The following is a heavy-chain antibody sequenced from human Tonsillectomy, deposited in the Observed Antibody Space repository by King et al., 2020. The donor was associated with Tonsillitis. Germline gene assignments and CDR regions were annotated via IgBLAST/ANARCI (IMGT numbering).Heavy chain of an antibody. D-gene: IGHD1-1*01. V-gene: IGHV3-21*01. CDR1: GFTFSSYG. CDR3: ARDHMEEDAFDI. CDR2: ISSSSSYI. J-gene: IGHJ3*02. Sequence: VQLVESGGGLVKPGGSLRLSCAASGFTFSSYGMNWVRQAPGKGLEWVSSISSSSSYIYYADSVKGRFTISRDNAKSSLYLQMNSLRAEDTAVYYCARDHMEEDAFDIWGQGTMVTVSS.